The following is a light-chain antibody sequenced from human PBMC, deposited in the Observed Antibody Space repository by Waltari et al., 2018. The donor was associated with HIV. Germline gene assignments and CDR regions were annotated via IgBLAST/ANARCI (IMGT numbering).Light chain of an antibody. CDR3: AAWDDRLLWV. Sequence: QYVLTPPPSASGTAGQRATIACPRRRSTIGDKYVYWFQQLPGPAPNLLIYRNDQRPSWVPDRFSGSKSGTSASLAISGLRSEDEADYYCAAWDDRLLWVFCGGTILTVL. V-gene: IGLV1-47*01. CDR2: RND. J-gene: IGLJ3*02. CDR1: RSTIGDKY.